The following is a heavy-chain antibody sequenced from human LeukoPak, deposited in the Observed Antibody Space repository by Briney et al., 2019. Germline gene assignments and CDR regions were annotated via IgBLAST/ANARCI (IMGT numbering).Heavy chain of an antibody. Sequence: GGSLRLSCAASGFTFSSYAMSWVRQAPGKGLEWVSYISSSSSTIYYADSVKGRFTISRDNAKNSLYLQMNSLRAEDTAVYYCARVGSSGWFRPIEGDYYYYYMDVWGKGTTVTVSS. CDR2: ISSSSSTI. V-gene: IGHV3-48*01. CDR3: ARVGSSGWFRPIEGDYYYYYMDV. J-gene: IGHJ6*03. CDR1: GFTFSSYA. D-gene: IGHD6-19*01.